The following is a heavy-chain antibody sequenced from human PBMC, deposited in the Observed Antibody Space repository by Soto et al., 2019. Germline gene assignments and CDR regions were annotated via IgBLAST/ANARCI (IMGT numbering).Heavy chain of an antibody. Sequence: QVQLQESGPGLVKPSETLSLTCTVSGGSISSLYWNWIRQPPGKGLEWIGSIFYSGSTTYNPSLKSRVTISVDPSKTQFSRKLPSVTAADPAAYYCARGREYSGYGNSFDIWGQGTMVTASS. CDR1: GGSISSLY. D-gene: IGHD5-12*01. J-gene: IGHJ3*02. CDR3: ARGREYSGYGNSFDI. V-gene: IGHV4-59*01. CDR2: IFYSGST.